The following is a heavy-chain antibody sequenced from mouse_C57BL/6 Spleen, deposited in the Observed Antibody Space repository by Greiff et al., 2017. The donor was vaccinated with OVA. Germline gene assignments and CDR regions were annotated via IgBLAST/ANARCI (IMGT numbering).Heavy chain of an antibody. D-gene: IGHD3-2*02. CDR3: ARETAQPDY. J-gene: IGHJ2*01. CDR1: GYTFTDYY. CDR2: INPNNGGT. V-gene: IGHV1-26*01. Sequence: EVQLQQSGPELVKPGASVKISCKASGYTFTDYYMNWVKQSHGKSLEWIGDINPNNGGTSYNQKFKGKATLTVDKSSSTAYMELRSLTSEDSAVYYCARETAQPDYWGQGTTLTVSS.